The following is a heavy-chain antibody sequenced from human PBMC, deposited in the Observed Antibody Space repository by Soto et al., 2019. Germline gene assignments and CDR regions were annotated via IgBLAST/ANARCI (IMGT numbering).Heavy chain of an antibody. V-gene: IGHV3-30-3*01. J-gene: IGHJ3*02. D-gene: IGHD1-26*01. CDR1: GFTFSSYA. CDR2: ISYDGSNK. Sequence: PGGSLRLSCSASGFTFSSYAMHWVRQAPGKGLEWVAVISYDGSNKYYADSVKGRFTISRDNSKNTLYLQMNSLRAEDTAVYYCARAHSGSYAQGAFDIWGQGTMVTVSS. CDR3: ARAHSGSYAQGAFDI.